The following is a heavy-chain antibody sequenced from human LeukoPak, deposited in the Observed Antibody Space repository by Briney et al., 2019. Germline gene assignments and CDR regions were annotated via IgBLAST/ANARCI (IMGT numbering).Heavy chain of an antibody. V-gene: IGHV3-48*03. Sequence: GGSPRLFCAASGVTFSSYEMNGGRQDPGRRVQWGSYISSSGSTRYYADSVKGRFTISRDNAKNSSYLQMSSMRTQDTAPNYCXXXXXXXXXXXXXXXXYRHPGFDYWGQGTLVTVSS. CDR2: ISSSGSTR. CDR3: XXXXXXXXXXXXXXXXYRHPGFDY. D-gene: IGHD3-16*02. J-gene: IGHJ4*02. CDR1: GVTFSSYE.